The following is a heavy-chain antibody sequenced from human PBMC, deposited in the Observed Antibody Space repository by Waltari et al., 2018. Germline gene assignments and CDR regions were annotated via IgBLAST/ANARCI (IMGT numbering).Heavy chain of an antibody. CDR1: GDSVSRNNSY. D-gene: IGHD4-17*01. CDR2: ISYGGNA. V-gene: IGHV4-39*07. CDR3: TRDGGHDSGDFEDH. Sequence: QLQLQESGPELVKPSETLSRTCSGSGDSVSRNNSYWGWIRKPPGKGLEWMGTISYGGNAYYNPSLKSRVTISLDMSMNDFSLKLSSVTAADTAVYYCTRDGGHDSGDFEDHWGQGSLVTVSS. J-gene: IGHJ1*01.